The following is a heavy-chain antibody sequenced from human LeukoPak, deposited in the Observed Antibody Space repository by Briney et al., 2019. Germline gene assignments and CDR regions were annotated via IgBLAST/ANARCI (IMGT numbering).Heavy chain of an antibody. CDR2: IHSSGNT. D-gene: IGHD6-19*01. CDR3: ARVGSGWYYFDY. Sequence: SETLSLTCTVSGGSISSRYRSWIRQPAGKGLECIGRIHSSGNTNYNSSLKSRVTMSVDTSKNQFSLKLTSVTAADTAVYYCARVGSGWYYFDYWGQGTLVTVSS. J-gene: IGHJ4*02. CDR1: GGSISSRY. V-gene: IGHV4-4*07.